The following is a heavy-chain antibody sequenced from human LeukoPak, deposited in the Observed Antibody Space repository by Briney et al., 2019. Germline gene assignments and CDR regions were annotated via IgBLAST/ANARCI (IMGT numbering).Heavy chain of an antibody. D-gene: IGHD5-24*01. V-gene: IGHV3-64*01. CDR2: ISSNGGSR. CDR3: ASEFLDPWEWGDGYNFGY. J-gene: IGHJ4*02. CDR1: GFTFSSYA. Sequence: GGALRLSCSASGFTFSSYAMHWVPQAPGKVLEYVSAISSNGGSRYDANSVKGRFTISRDNSRNKLYLQVGSLRDEDMSVYYCASEFLDPWEWGDGYNFGYWAQGTLVSVSS.